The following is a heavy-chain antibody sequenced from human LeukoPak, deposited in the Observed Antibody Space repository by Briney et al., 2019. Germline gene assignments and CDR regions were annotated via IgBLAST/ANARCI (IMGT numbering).Heavy chain of an antibody. Sequence: GGSLKISCKGSGYSFTSYWIGWVRQMPGKGLEWMGIIYPGDSDTRYSPSFQGQVTISADKSISTAYLQWSSLKASDTAMYYCAIAHYDILTGSILGFDPWGQGTLVTVSS. CDR3: AIAHYDILTGSILGFDP. CDR1: GYSFTSYW. V-gene: IGHV5-51*01. CDR2: IYPGDSDT. J-gene: IGHJ5*02. D-gene: IGHD3-9*01.